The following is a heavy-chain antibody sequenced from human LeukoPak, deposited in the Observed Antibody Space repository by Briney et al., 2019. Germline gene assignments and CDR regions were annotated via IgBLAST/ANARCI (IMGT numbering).Heavy chain of an antibody. Sequence: GESLKISCKGSGYSFTSYWIGWVRQMPGKGLEWMGIIYPGDSDTRYSPSFQGQVTISADKSISTAYLQWSSLKASDTAMYYCARGVVTRPLLYGDQGPEYFQHWGQGTLVTVSS. CDR2: IYPGDSDT. CDR3: ARGVVTRPLLYGDQGPEYFQH. V-gene: IGHV5-51*01. CDR1: GYSFTSYW. D-gene: IGHD4-17*01. J-gene: IGHJ1*01.